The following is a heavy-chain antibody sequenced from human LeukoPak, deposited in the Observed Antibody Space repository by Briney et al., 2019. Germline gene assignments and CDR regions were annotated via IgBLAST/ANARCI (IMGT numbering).Heavy chain of an antibody. J-gene: IGHJ6*03. Sequence: SETLSLTCTVSGYSISSGYYWGWIRQPPGKGLEWIGSIYHSGSTYYNPSLKSRVTISVDTSKNQISLKLSSVTAADTAVYYCARTLAPTEGVYYMDVWGKGTTVTVSS. CDR1: GYSISSGYY. CDR3: ARTLAPTEGVYYMDV. V-gene: IGHV4-38-2*02. CDR2: IYHSGST.